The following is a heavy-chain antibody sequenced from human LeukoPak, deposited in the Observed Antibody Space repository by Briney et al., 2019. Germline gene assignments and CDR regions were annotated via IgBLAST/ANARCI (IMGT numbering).Heavy chain of an antibody. Sequence: PGGSLRLSCLASGFTLSSSSMSWVRQAPGKGLEWVSAINPGDDNTYYADSVKGRFTVSRDNSKNTLYLQMNSLRAEDTAVYYCAKDEGYSYGVYYWGQGTLVTVSS. CDR2: INPGDDNT. CDR3: AKDEGYSYGVYY. V-gene: IGHV3-23*01. J-gene: IGHJ4*02. D-gene: IGHD5-18*01. CDR1: GFTLSSSS.